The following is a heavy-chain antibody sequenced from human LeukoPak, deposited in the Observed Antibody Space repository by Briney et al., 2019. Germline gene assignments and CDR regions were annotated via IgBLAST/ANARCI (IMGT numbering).Heavy chain of an antibody. J-gene: IGHJ4*02. CDR1: GLTFSSYW. D-gene: IGHD3-22*01. CDR2: IKQDGSEK. CDR3: ARARVKSAYYYDSSGYYGGY. Sequence: GGSLRLSCAASGLTFSSYWMSWVRQAPGKGLEWVANIKQDGSEKYYVDSVKGRFTISRDNAKNSLYLQMNSLRAEDTAVYYCARARVKSAYYYDSSGYYGGYWGQGTLVTVSS. V-gene: IGHV3-7*01.